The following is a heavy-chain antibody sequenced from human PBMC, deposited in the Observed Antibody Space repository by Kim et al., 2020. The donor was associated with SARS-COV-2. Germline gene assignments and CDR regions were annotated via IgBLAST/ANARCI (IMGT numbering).Heavy chain of an antibody. V-gene: IGHV3-49*03. CDR3: TREDHYYDSSGYYYQEWYFDL. J-gene: IGHJ2*01. Sequence: GGSLRLSCTASGFTFGDYAMSWFRQAPGKGLEWVGFIRSKAYGGTTEYAASVKGRFTISRDDSKSIAYLQMNSLKTEDTAVYYCTREDHYYDSSGYYYQEWYFDLWGRGTLVTVSS. CDR2: IRSKAYGGTT. D-gene: IGHD3-22*01. CDR1: GFTFGDYA.